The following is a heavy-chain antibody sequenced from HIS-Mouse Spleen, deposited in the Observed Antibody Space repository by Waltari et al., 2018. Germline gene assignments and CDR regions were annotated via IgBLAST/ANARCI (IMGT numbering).Heavy chain of an antibody. Sequence: QLQLQESGPGLVKPSETLSLTCTVSGGSISSSSYSWGRIRQPPGKGLEWIGSIYYSGRTYYNPSLKSRVTISVDTSKNQFSLKLSSVTAADTAVYYCAREIPYSSSWYDWYFDLWGRGTLVTVSS. CDR1: GGSISSSSYS. CDR2: IYYSGRT. CDR3: AREIPYSSSWYDWYFDL. D-gene: IGHD6-13*01. V-gene: IGHV4-39*07. J-gene: IGHJ2*01.